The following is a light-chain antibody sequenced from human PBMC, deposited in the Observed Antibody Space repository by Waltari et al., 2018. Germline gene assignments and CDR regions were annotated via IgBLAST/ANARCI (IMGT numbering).Light chain of an antibody. CDR1: RSDDGGYTF. Sequence: QSALTQPASVSGSPGQSITISCTGTRSDDGGYTFVSWYQQHPGKAPKLIIYDVSNRPSGVSNRFSGSKSGNTASLTISGLQAEDEADYYCSSYTSSSTLVVFGGGTKLTVL. CDR2: DVS. CDR3: SSYTSSSTLVV. V-gene: IGLV2-14*01. J-gene: IGLJ2*01.